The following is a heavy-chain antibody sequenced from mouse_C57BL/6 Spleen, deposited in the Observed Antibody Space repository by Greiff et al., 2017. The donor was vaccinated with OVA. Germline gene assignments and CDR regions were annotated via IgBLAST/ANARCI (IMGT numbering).Heavy chain of an antibody. CDR2: IHPNSGST. CDR3: AVYYGNSGAMDY. J-gene: IGHJ4*01. Sequence: VQLQQPGAELVKPGASVKLSCKASGYTFTSYWMHWVKQRPGQGLEWIGTIHPNSGSTNYNEKFKSKATLTVDKSSSTAYMQLSSLTSEDSAVYYCAVYYGNSGAMDYWGQGTSVTVSP. CDR1: GYTFTSYW. D-gene: IGHD2-1*01. V-gene: IGHV1-64*01.